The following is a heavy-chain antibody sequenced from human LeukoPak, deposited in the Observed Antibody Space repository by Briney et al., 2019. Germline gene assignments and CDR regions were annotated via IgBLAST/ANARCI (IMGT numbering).Heavy chain of an antibody. Sequence: GGSLRLSCAASGFTFSSYGMHWVRQAPGKGLEWVSYIGSRGSNIYYADSVKGRFTISRDNAENSLYLQMNGLRAEDTAIYYCARDVGYYGSGTYPDYFDYWGQGTLVTVSS. J-gene: IGHJ4*02. CDR1: GFTFSSYG. D-gene: IGHD3-10*01. CDR2: IGSRGSNI. CDR3: ARDVGYYGSGTYPDYFDY. V-gene: IGHV3-48*04.